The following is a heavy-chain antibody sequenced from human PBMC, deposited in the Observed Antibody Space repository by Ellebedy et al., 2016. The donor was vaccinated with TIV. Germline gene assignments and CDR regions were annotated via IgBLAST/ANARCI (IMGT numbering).Heavy chain of an antibody. Sequence: MPGGSLRLSCTVSGGSITNYYWTWIRQPPGKGLEWIGYIHYSGSTNYNPSLKSRVTISVDTSKNLFSLELSSVTAADTAIYYCARGGNFNVYWGQGTLVTVSS. J-gene: IGHJ4*02. CDR1: GGSITNYY. D-gene: IGHD1-26*01. CDR2: IHYSGST. CDR3: ARGGNFNVY. V-gene: IGHV4-59*01.